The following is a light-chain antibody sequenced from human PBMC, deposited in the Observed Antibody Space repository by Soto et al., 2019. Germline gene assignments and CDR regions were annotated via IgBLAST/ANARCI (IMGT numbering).Light chain of an antibody. CDR3: CSYAGSSTWV. CDR2: EVT. CDR1: SSDVGTYNV. J-gene: IGLJ3*02. Sequence: QLVLTQPASVSGSPGQSITISCSGGSSDVGTYNVVSWYKQHPGKAPKLIIYEVTKRPSGVSDRFSGSKSGNTASLTISGLQTEDESDYYCCSYAGSSTWVFGGGTKLTVL. V-gene: IGLV2-23*02.